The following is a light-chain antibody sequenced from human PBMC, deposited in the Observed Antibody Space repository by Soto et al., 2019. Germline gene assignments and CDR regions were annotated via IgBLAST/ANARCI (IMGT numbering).Light chain of an antibody. CDR1: QSVSSN. CDR2: DAS. Sequence: EIVLIHSPATLSLSPGEIATLSCRASQSVSSNLAWYQQNPGQAPNLLIFDASKRATGIPARFSGSGSGTDFTLTISSLQPEDFATYYCQQSYSTPQITFGHGTRLEIK. V-gene: IGKV3-11*01. J-gene: IGKJ5*01. CDR3: QQSYSTPQIT.